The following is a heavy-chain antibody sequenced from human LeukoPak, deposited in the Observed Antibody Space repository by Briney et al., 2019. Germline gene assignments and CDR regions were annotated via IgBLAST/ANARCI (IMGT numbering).Heavy chain of an antibody. CDR2: ISSSGSTI. V-gene: IGHV3-48*03. CDR3: ARRAGEYLNPYDY. Sequence: GGSPRLSCAAAGFTFSSYEMNWVRPAAREGLELGSYISSSGSTIYYASSVKGRFTISRANTKNTLNLQMKRLRATATTTYYGARRAGEYLNPYDYWGEGTLVTVSS. CDR1: GFTFSSYE. D-gene: IGHD3-10*01. J-gene: IGHJ4*02.